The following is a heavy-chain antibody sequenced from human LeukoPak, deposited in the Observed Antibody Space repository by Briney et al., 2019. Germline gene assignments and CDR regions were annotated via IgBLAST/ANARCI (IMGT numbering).Heavy chain of an antibody. D-gene: IGHD3-10*01. Sequence: ASVKVSCKASGYTFTSYGISWVRQAPGQGLEWMGWISAYNGNTNYAQKLQGRVTMTTDTSTSTAYMELRSLRSDDTAVYYCARAWFGEPGSYPPIDYWGQGTLVTVSS. CDR1: GYTFTSYG. J-gene: IGHJ4*02. V-gene: IGHV1-18*04. CDR2: ISAYNGNT. CDR3: ARAWFGEPGSYPPIDY.